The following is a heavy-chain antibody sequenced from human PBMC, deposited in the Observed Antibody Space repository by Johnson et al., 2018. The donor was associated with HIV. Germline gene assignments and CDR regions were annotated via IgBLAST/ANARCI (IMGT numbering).Heavy chain of an antibody. Sequence: MQLVESGGGLVQPGGSLRLSCAASGFTFSSYDMHWVRQATGKGLEWVSTIGTAGDTYYPGSVKGRFTVSREDAKNSLYLQMNSLRAGDTALYYCAKRHGPIVGATHDAFDIWGQGTMVTVSS. CDR1: GFTFSSYD. J-gene: IGHJ3*02. CDR3: AKRHGPIVGATHDAFDI. D-gene: IGHD1-26*01. CDR2: IGTAGDT. V-gene: IGHV3-13*01.